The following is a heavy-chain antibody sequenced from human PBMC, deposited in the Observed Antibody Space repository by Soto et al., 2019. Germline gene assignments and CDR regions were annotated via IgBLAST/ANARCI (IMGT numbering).Heavy chain of an antibody. CDR2: ISSAGSNK. J-gene: IGHJ4*02. Sequence: QVQLVESGGGVVQPGRSLRLSCAASGFTLRTYALHWVRQAPGKGLEWVAVISSAGSNKYYADSVKGRFTISRDNSKNTLYLQMNTLRAEDTAVYYCAREVGALDYWGQGTLVTVSS. CDR1: GFTLRTYA. D-gene: IGHD1-26*01. CDR3: AREVGALDY. V-gene: IGHV3-30-3*01.